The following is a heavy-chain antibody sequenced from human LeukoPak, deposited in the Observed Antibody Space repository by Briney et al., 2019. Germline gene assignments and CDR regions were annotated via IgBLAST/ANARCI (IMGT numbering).Heavy chain of an antibody. D-gene: IGHD1-26*01. CDR3: AKVGDGGSYWNNYFDY. V-gene: IGHV3-21*04. J-gene: IGHJ4*02. Sequence: GGSLRLSCAASGFTFSSYSMNWVRQAPGKGLEWVSSISSSSSYIYYADSVKGRFTISRDNAKNSLYLQMNSLRAEDTAVYYCAKVGDGGSYWNNYFDYWGQGTLVTVPS. CDR2: ISSSSSYI. CDR1: GFTFSSYS.